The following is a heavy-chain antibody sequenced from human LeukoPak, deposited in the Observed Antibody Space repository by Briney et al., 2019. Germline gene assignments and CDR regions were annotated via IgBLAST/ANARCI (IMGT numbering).Heavy chain of an antibody. CDR1: GDSMNNYY. V-gene: IGHV4-59*01. J-gene: IGHJ4*02. Sequence: SETLSLTCTVSGDSMNNYYWSWIRHPPGKGLEWIGNINYSGSTNSNPSLKSRATISVDMSRKHFFLDLSSVTAADTAVYYCARAVHYSGASHQYTGGWYYFDFWGQGTLVTVSS. CDR2: INYSGST. D-gene: IGHD2-15*01. CDR3: ARAVHYSGASHQYTGGWYYFDF.